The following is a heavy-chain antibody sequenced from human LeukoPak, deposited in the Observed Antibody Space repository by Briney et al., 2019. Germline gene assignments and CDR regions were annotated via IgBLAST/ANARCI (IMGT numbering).Heavy chain of an antibody. CDR3: ARGPGYFAAAGTYYFEY. Sequence: GGSLRLSCAASGFTFSDYYMSWIRQAPGKGLEWVAVISYDGSNKYYADSVKGRFTISRDNSKNSLYLQMNSLRAEGTAVYYCARGPGYFAAAGTYYFEYWGQGTLVTVSS. CDR1: GFTFSDYY. CDR2: ISYDGSNK. J-gene: IGHJ4*02. V-gene: IGHV3-30*03. D-gene: IGHD6-13*01.